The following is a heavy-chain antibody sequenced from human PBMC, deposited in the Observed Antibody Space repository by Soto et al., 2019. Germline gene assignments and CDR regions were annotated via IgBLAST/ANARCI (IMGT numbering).Heavy chain of an antibody. CDR2: IYHSGST. CDR3: ARAAMGVSSWPFDY. CDR1: GGSISSSNW. J-gene: IGHJ4*02. D-gene: IGHD6-13*01. V-gene: IGHV4-4*02. Sequence: QVQLQESGPGLVKPSGTLSLTCAVSGGSISSSNWWSWVRQPPGKGLEWIGEIYHSGSTNYNPSLKNRVTISVDKAKNQFSLKLSSVTAADTAVYYCARAAMGVSSWPFDYWGQGTLVTVSS.